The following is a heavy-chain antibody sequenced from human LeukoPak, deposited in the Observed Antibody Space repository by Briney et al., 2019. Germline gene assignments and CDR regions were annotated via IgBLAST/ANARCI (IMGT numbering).Heavy chain of an antibody. D-gene: IGHD3-10*01. CDR1: GGTFSSYA. Sequence: ASVKVSCKASGGTFSSYAISWVRQAPGQGLEWMGGIIPIFGTANYAQKFQGRVTITADESTSTAYMELSSLRSEDTAVYYCARSRFDYSMVRGVTWFDPWGQGTLVTVSS. V-gene: IGHV1-69*13. J-gene: IGHJ5*02. CDR3: ARSRFDYSMVRGVTWFDP. CDR2: IIPIFGTA.